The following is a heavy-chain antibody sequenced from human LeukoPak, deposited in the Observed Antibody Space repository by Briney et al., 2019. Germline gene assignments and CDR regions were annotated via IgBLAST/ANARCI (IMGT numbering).Heavy chain of an antibody. CDR1: GYTFTGYY. Sequence: ASVKVSCKASGYTFTGYYMHWVRQAPGQGLEWMGWINPNSGGTNYAQKFQGRVTMTRDTSISTAYMELSRLTSDDTAVYYCAGSYNYGRGGYFDYWGQGTLVTVSS. D-gene: IGHD5-18*01. CDR3: AGSYNYGRGGYFDY. V-gene: IGHV1-2*02. J-gene: IGHJ4*02. CDR2: INPNSGGT.